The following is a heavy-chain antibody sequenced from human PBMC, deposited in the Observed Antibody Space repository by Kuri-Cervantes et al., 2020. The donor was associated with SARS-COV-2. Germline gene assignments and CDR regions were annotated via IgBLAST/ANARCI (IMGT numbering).Heavy chain of an antibody. CDR1: GGSFSGYY. J-gene: IGHJ2*01. CDR2: INHSGST. V-gene: IGHV4-34*01. CDR3: ARGFSAVVVAHWYFDL. D-gene: IGHD3-22*01. Sequence: SETLSLTCAVYGGSFSGYYWSWIRQPPGKGLEWMGEINHSGSTNYNPSLKSRVTISVDTSKNQFSLKLSSVTAADTAVYYCARGFSAVVVAHWYFDLWGRGTLVTVSS.